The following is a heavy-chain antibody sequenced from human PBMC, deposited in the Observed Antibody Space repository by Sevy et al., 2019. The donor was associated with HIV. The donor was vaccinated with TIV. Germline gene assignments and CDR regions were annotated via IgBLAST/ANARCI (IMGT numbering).Heavy chain of an antibody. CDR2: IHPKSGAT. D-gene: IGHD3-22*01. CDR1: GYTFTAYY. V-gene: IGHV1-2*06. J-gene: IGHJ6*02. CDR3: AREDSDDTSAYYYFYYGMYV. Sequence: ASVKVSCKASGYTFTAYYIHWLRQAPGQGLEWMGRIHPKSGATNYAQKFQGRVTMTRDTSISTSFMELTSLRSDDTAVYYCAREDSDDTSAYYYFYYGMYVWGQGTTVTVSS.